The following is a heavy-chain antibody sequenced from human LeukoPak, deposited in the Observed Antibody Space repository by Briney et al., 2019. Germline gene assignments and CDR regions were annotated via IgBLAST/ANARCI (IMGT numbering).Heavy chain of an antibody. J-gene: IGHJ5*02. Sequence: SETLSLTCVVYGGSFSGYYWSWIRQPPGKGLEWIGEINHSGSTNYNPSLKSRVTISVDTSKNQFSLKLSSVTAADTAVYYCASSTSYNWFDPWGQGTLVTVSS. CDR1: GGSFSGYY. CDR3: ASSTSYNWFDP. D-gene: IGHD2-2*01. CDR2: INHSGST. V-gene: IGHV4-34*01.